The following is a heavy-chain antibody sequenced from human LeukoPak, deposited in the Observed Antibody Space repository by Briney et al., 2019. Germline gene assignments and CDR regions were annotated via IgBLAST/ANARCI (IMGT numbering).Heavy chain of an antibody. J-gene: IGHJ4*02. V-gene: IGHV4-34*01. CDR2: INHSGST. Sequence: SETLSLTCAVYGGSFSGYYWSWIRQPPGKGLEWIGEINHSGSTNYSPSLKSRVTISVDTSKNQFSLKLSSVTAADTAVYYCARKHYGSGSYEDYWGQGTLVTVSS. D-gene: IGHD3-10*01. CDR3: ARKHYGSGSYEDY. CDR1: GGSFSGYY.